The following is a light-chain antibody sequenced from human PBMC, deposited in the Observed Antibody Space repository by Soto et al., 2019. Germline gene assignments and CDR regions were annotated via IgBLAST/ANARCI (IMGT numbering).Light chain of an antibody. Sequence: QSALTQPASVSGSPGQSITISCTGTSSDVGGYNYVSWYQQHPGKAPKLMIYDVSNRPSGVSNRFSGSKSGNTASLTISGLQAXXXADYYCSSYTSSSTRVFGGGTKLTV. CDR3: SSYTSSSTRV. V-gene: IGLV2-14*01. CDR1: SSDVGGYNY. J-gene: IGLJ2*01. CDR2: DVS.